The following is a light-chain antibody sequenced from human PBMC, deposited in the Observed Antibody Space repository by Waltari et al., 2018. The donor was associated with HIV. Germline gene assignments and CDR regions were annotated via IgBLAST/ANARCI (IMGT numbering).Light chain of an antibody. J-gene: IGLJ2*01. CDR3: QSYDNSLKEV. Sequence: QSVLTQPPSVSGAPGQRVTISCTGSSSNIGRYDIHWYQQLPGTAPKLLIYGNNKRPSWVPDRFSGSKSGTSASLAITGLQPEDEADYYCQSYDNSLKEVFGGGTKLTVL. V-gene: IGLV1-40*01. CDR1: SSNIGRYD. CDR2: GNN.